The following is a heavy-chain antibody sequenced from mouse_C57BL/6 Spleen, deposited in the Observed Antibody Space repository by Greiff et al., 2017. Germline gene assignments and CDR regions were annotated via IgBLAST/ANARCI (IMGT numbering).Heavy chain of an antibody. CDR3: ARGYDDDYCWYF. CDR2: IYPGDGGT. J-gene: IGHJ1*03. V-gene: IGHV1-80*01. Sequence: QVQLQQSGAELVKPGASVKISCKASGYAFTSYWMNWVKQRPGQGLEWIGEIYPGDGGTNYNGKFKGKATLTADKSSSTAYMQLSSLTSEDSAVYCGARGYDDDYCWYFGGRGTAATVSA. D-gene: IGHD2-3*01. CDR1: GYAFTSYW.